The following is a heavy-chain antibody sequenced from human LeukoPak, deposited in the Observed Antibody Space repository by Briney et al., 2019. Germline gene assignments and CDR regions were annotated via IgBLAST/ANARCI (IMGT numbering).Heavy chain of an antibody. Sequence: SETLSLTCTVSGGSISSYYWGWIRQPPGKGLEWIGYINYSGSTNYNPSLKSRVTVSVDSSNNQSSLKLRSVTAADTAVYYCARVRRFSGYYNVYFDYWGQGTLVTVSS. CDR2: INYSGST. CDR3: ARVRRFSGYYNVYFDY. D-gene: IGHD3-3*01. V-gene: IGHV4-59*01. CDR1: GGSISSYY. J-gene: IGHJ4*02.